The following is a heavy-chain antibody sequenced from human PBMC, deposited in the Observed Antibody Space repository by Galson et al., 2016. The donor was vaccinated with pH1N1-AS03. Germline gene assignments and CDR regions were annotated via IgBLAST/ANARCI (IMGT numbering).Heavy chain of an antibody. CDR2: IYPTGDGK. CDR3: ARDSGGWAVDF. J-gene: IGHJ3*01. V-gene: IGHV1-46*02. CDR1: GGTFNA. Sequence: SVKVSCKASGGTFNAISWVRQAPGQGLEWMGIIYPTGDGKNYAQKFQVRVTKTRDTSTSTFYMELSSLISDDTAVYFCARDSGGWAVDFWGQGTEVTVPS. D-gene: IGHD6-19*01.